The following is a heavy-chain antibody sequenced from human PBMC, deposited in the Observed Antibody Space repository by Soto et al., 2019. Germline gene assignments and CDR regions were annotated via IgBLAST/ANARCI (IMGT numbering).Heavy chain of an antibody. D-gene: IGHD4-4*01. CDR2: INPSGGST. Sequence: ASVKVSCKASGYTFTSYYMHWVRQAPGQGLEWMGIINPSGGSTSYAQKFQGRVNMTRDTSTSTVYMELSSLRSEDTAVYYCARRLITTSPRTYYYYGMAVRGQGTTVTVSS. V-gene: IGHV1-46*01. CDR1: GYTFTSYY. J-gene: IGHJ6*02. CDR3: ARRLITTSPRTYYYYGMAV.